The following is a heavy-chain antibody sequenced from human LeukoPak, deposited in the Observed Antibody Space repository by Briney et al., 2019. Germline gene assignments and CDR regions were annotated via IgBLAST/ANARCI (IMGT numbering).Heavy chain of an antibody. D-gene: IGHD5/OR15-5a*01. Sequence: EASVKVSCKASGGTFSSHAISWARQAPGQGLEWVGGIIPIFGTTNYAQKFQGSVTITTDESTGTGYMELRSLRSDDTAVYYCARGDSVYDYGFDNWGQGTLVTVSS. J-gene: IGHJ4*02. CDR2: IIPIFGTT. CDR3: ARGDSVYDYGFDN. V-gene: IGHV1-69*05. CDR1: GGTFSSHA.